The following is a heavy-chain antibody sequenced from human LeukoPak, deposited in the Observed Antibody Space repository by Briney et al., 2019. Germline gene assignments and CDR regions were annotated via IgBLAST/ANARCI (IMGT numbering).Heavy chain of an antibody. CDR1: GGSISSSSYY. CDR2: INYSGST. D-gene: IGHD2-15*01. CDR3: ARGYCSGGSCYSSYYDSYMDV. J-gene: IGHJ6*03. Sequence: SETLSLTCTVSGGSISSSSYYWGWLRQPPGKGLEWIGSINYSGSTYYNPSLKSRVTISVDRYKNQFSLKLSSVTAADTAVYYCARGYCSGGSCYSSYYDSYMDVWGKGTTVTVSS. V-gene: IGHV4-39*07.